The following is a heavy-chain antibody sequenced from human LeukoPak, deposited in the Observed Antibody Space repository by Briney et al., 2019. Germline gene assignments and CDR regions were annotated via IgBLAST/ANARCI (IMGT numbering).Heavy chain of an antibody. D-gene: IGHD6-19*01. CDR1: GFTFSSYT. Sequence: GGSLRLSCAASGFTFSSYTMSWVRQAPGKGLEWVAVISYDGSSKNFADSVKGRFTISRDNSKNTLYLQMNSLRVEGTAVYYCARPSHPKTNGWYYFFGMDVWGQGTTVTVSS. V-gene: IGHV3-30-3*01. J-gene: IGHJ6*02. CDR3: ARPSHPKTNGWYYFFGMDV. CDR2: ISYDGSSK.